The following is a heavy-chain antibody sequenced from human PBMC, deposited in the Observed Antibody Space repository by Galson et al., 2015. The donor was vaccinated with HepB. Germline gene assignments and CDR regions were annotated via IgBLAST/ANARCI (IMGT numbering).Heavy chain of an antibody. D-gene: IGHD4-17*01. CDR3: VREQGYGGYRTSDY. CDR1: GSTVSNHG. Sequence: SLRLSCAASGSTVSNHGMHWVRQAAGKGLEWLAVIAYDGSYEQYADSVKGRFTISRDTSKNTVHLQMYSLRAEDTGVYYCVREQGYGGYRTSDYWGQGTPVTVSS. V-gene: IGHV3-33*01. CDR2: IAYDGSYE. J-gene: IGHJ4*02.